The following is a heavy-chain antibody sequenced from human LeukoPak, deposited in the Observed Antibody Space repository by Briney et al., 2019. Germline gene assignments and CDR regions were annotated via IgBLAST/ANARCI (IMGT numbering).Heavy chain of an antibody. CDR1: GYFISSGYY. D-gene: IGHD6-19*01. J-gene: IGHJ4*02. Sequence: SETLSLTCTVSGYFISSGYYWGWIRQPPGKGLQWIGSIHHSGSTYYSPSLKSRVTISVDTSKNQFSLKLSSVTAADTAVYYCARTSSSGLVGGYYFDYWGQGTLVTVSS. CDR3: ARTSSSGLVGGYYFDY. V-gene: IGHV4-38-2*02. CDR2: IHHSGST.